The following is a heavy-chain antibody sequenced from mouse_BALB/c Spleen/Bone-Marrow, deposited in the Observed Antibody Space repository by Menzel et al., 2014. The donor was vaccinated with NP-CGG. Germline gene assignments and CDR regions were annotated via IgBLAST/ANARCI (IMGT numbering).Heavy chain of an antibody. CDR1: GYTFTSYY. CDR2: IYPGNVNT. D-gene: IGHD2-14*01. CDR3: AREGYGRYFDY. Sequence: VQGVESGPKLVKPGASVRISCKASGYTFTSYYIHWVKQRPGQGLEWIGWIYPGNVNTKYNEKFKGKATLTADKSSSTAYMQLSSLTSEDSAVYFCAREGYGRYFDYWGQGTTLTVSS. J-gene: IGHJ2*01. V-gene: IGHV1S56*01.